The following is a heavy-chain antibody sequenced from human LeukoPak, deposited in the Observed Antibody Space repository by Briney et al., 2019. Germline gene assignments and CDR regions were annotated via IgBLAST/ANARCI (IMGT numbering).Heavy chain of an antibody. V-gene: IGHV1-69*05. CDR2: IIPIFGTA. CDR1: GGTFSGYA. Sequence: SVKVSCKASGGTFSGYAISWVRQAPGQGLEWMGGIIPIFGTANYAQKFQGRVTITTDESTSTAYMELSSLRSEDTAVYYCATDLGPISAYYYMDVWGKGTTVTVSS. J-gene: IGHJ6*03. CDR3: ATDLGPISAYYYMDV. D-gene: IGHD5-12*01.